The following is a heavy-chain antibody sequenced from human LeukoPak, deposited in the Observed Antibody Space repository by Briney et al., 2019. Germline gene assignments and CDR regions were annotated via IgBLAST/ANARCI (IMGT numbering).Heavy chain of an antibody. CDR2: MNPNSGNT. D-gene: IGHD3-22*01. V-gene: IGHV1-8*02. J-gene: IGHJ6*02. Sequence: GASVKVSCKASGYTFTSYGISWVRQAPGQGLEWMGWMNPNSGNTGYAQKFQGRVTMTRDTSISTAYMELSSLRSEDTAVYYCARGREVPTKYYYDSSGYGYYYYYGMDVWGQGTTVTVSS. CDR1: GYTFTSYG. CDR3: ARGREVPTKYYYDSSGYGYYYYYGMDV.